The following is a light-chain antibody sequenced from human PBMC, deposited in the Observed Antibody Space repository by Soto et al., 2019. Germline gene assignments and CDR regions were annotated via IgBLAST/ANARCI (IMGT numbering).Light chain of an antibody. V-gene: IGKV3-20*01. J-gene: IGKJ1*01. CDR3: QQYGSSVWT. CDR1: QSVSSSY. CDR2: GAS. Sequence: IVMTQSPATLSLSPGERSTLSCSSSQSVSSSYLAWYQQKPGQAPRLLIYGASSRATGIPDRFSGSGSGTDFTLTISRLEPEDFAVYYCQQYGSSVWTFGQGTKVDIK.